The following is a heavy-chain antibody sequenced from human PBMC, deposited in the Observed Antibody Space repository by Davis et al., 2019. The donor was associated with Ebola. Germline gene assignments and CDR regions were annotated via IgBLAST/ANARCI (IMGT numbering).Heavy chain of an antibody. J-gene: IGHJ4*02. CDR3: ARGGCSGGSCYSADY. CDR2: ISAYNGNT. CDR1: GYTFTSYG. Sequence: AASVKVSCKASGYTFTSYGISWVRQAPGQGLEWMGWISAYNGNTNYAQKFQGRVTMTRNTSMSTAYMELSSLRSEDTAVYYCARGGCSGGSCYSADYWGQGTLVTVSS. D-gene: IGHD2-15*01. V-gene: IGHV1-18*01.